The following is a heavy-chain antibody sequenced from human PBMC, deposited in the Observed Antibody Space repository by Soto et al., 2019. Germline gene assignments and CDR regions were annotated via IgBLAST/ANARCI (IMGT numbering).Heavy chain of an antibody. Sequence: GSLRLSCAASVFTCSSYDMSWVRQAPGKGLEWVSGVSASGSITSYADSAKGRFTISRDNAKNTVFLQMSSLRAEDTAVYFCAKGDCSGGRCYRGFDYWGQGTLVTVSS. CDR3: AKGDCSGGRCYRGFDY. V-gene: IGHV3-23*01. J-gene: IGHJ4*02. CDR2: VSASGSIT. D-gene: IGHD2-15*01. CDR1: VFTCSSYD.